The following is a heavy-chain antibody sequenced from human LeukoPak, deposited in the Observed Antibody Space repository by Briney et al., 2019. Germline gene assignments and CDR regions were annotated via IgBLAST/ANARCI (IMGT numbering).Heavy chain of an antibody. V-gene: IGHV4-30-2*03. J-gene: IGHJ4*02. CDR3: ARILDSGWTDY. CDR2: IYYSGST. D-gene: IGHD6-19*01. CDR1: GGSISSGDYY. Sequence: KPSQTLSLTCTVSGGSISSGDYYWSWIRQPPGKGLEWIGSIYYSGSTYYNPSLKSRVTISVDTSKNQFSLKLSSVTAADTAVYYCARILDSGWTDYWGQGTLVTVSS.